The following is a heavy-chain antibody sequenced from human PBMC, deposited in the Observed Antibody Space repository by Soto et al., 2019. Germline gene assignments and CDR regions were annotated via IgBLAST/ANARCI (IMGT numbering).Heavy chain of an antibody. CDR1: GFTFGGSA. Sequence: GGSLRLSCAASGFTFGGSAMHWVRQASGKGLEWVGHIRSKTNSYATAYAESVKGRFTISRDDSMNTAYLQMNSLKTEDTAVYFCAKGTAMVTSYGMDVWGQGTTVTVSS. CDR3: AKGTAMVTSYGMDV. D-gene: IGHD5-18*01. V-gene: IGHV3-73*01. CDR2: IRSKTNSYAT. J-gene: IGHJ6*02.